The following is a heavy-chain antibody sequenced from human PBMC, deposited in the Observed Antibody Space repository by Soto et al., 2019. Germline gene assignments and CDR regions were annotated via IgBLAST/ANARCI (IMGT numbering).Heavy chain of an antibody. CDR2: IYWDDDK. Sequence: SGPTLVNPTQTLTLTCTFSGFSLSTSGVGVGWILQPPGKALEWLALIYWDDDKRYSPSLKSRLTITKDTSKNQVVLTMTNMDPVDTATYYCAHSRKWTGANIWSDPWGQGTLVTVSS. D-gene: IGHD1-1*01. CDR1: GFSLSTSGVG. J-gene: IGHJ5*02. V-gene: IGHV2-5*02. CDR3: AHSRKWTGANIWSDP.